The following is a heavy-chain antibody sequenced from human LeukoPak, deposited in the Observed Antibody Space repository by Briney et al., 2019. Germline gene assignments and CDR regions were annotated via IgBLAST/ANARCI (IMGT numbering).Heavy chain of an antibody. CDR2: INRDESEK. CDR1: EFAFYDYW. D-gene: IGHD6-25*01. J-gene: IGHJ4*02. V-gene: IGHV3-7*01. Sequence: GGSRRLSCAASEFAFYDYWMAWVRQAPGRRLEWVANINRDESEKYYVDSVKGRFTISRDNAKNSLYLQMNSLTAEDTGVYYCARERLLSAAGYFDHWGQGALVTVSS. CDR3: ARERLLSAAGYFDH.